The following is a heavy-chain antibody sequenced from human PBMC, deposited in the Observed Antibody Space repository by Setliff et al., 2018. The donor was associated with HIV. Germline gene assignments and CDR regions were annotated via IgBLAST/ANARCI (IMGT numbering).Heavy chain of an antibody. D-gene: IGHD3-9*01. CDR2: ISGDTGHI. CDR3: AIDGLSYNILPGSIAYFHSGMDV. CDR1: GYTISAHG. Sequence: ASVKVSCKASGYTISAHGVSWVRHVPGHGLEWMGWISGDTGHIKYSQRFEGRLTMTTETSTNTAYMELRSLRSDDTAVYYCAIDGLSYNILPGSIAYFHSGMDVWGQGTTVTVSS. J-gene: IGHJ6*02. V-gene: IGHV1-18*01.